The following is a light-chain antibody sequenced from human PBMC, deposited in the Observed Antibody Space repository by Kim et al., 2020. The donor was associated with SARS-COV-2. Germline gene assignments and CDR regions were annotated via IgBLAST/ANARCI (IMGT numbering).Light chain of an antibody. CDR2: GAS. CDR1: QSVSSSY. CDR3: QQYGST. V-gene: IGKV3-20*01. J-gene: IGKJ5*01. Sequence: EIVLTQSPGTLSLSPGERATLSCRASQSVSSSYLAWYQQKPGQAPRLLIYGASSRATGIPDRFSGSGSGTDFTLTISRLEPEDFAVYYCQQYGSTFGQRTRLGIK.